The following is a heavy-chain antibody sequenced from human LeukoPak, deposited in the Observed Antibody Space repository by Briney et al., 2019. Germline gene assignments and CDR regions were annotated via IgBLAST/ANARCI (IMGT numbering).Heavy chain of an antibody. CDR2: IIPILGIA. J-gene: IGHJ4*02. D-gene: IGHD3-3*01. CDR3: ASPLWIG. V-gene: IGHV1-69*02. Sequence: SVKVSCKASGYTFTSYYMHWVRQAPGQGLEWMGRIIPILGIANYAQKFQGRVTITADKSTSTAYMELSSLRSEDTAVYYCASPLWIGWGQGTLVTVSS. CDR1: GYTFTSYY.